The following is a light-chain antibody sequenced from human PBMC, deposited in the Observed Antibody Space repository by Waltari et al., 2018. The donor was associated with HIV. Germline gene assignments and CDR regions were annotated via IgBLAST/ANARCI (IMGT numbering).Light chain of an antibody. CDR1: QSLLYTSNSKNY. CDR2: WAS. J-gene: IGKJ2*01. Sequence: DIVMTQSPDPLAVSLGERASIYCKSSQSLLYTSNSKNYLAWYQQRPGQPLKLLISWASIRESGVPDRFSCSGSGTDFTLTISSLQAEDVAVYYCQQYYSTPPTFGQGTKLEIK. CDR3: QQYYSTPPT. V-gene: IGKV4-1*01.